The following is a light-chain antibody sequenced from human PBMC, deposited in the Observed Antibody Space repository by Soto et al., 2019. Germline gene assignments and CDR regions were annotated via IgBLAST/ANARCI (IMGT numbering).Light chain of an antibody. CDR2: AAS. CDR3: QQSYTTASIT. CDR1: QSISRN. J-gene: IGKJ5*01. Sequence: DIQMTQSPSSLSASVGERDTITCRASQSISRNLNWYQHKPGKAPKLLIYAASSLQNGVPSRFSGGGSGTEFTLSISSLQPEDFGTYYCQQSYTTASITFGQGTRLEIK. V-gene: IGKV1-39*01.